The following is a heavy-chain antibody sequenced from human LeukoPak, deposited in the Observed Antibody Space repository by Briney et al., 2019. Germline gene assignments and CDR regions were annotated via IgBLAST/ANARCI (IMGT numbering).Heavy chain of an antibody. J-gene: IGHJ4*02. Sequence: GASVKVSCKASGYTFTAYYMHWVRQAPGQGLEWMGWINPNSGGTNYAQKFQGRVTMTRDTSISTAYMELSSLISDDTAMYYCASGYDRSGYYNYWGQGTLVTVSS. CDR3: ASGYDRSGYYNY. CDR2: INPNSGGT. D-gene: IGHD3-22*01. CDR1: GYTFTAYY. V-gene: IGHV1-2*02.